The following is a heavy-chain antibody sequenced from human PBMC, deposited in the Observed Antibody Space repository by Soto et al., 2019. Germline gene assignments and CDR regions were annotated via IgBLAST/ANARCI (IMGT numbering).Heavy chain of an antibody. J-gene: IGHJ4*02. CDR1: GFTFSSYG. CDR3: AKDWGLATIPTD. Sequence: GGSLRLSCAASGFTFSSYGMHWVRQAPGKGLEWVAVISYDGSNKYYADSVKGRFTISRDNSKNTLYLQMNSLRAEDTAVYYCAKDWGLATIPTDWGQGTLVTVSS. D-gene: IGHD5-12*01. V-gene: IGHV3-30*18. CDR2: ISYDGSNK.